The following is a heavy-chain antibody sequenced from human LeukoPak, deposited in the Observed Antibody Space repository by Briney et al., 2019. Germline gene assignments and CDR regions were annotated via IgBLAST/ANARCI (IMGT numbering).Heavy chain of an antibody. J-gene: IGHJ4*02. V-gene: IGHV3-23*01. D-gene: IGHD3-22*01. Sequence: GGSLRLSCAASGFTFSSYAMSWVRQAPGKGLEWVSSISGGGASTYYADSVKGRFTISRDNAKNSLYLQMNSLRAEDTAVYYCARYRLNYYDSSGYGYYFDYWGQGTLVTVSS. CDR3: ARYRLNYYDSSGYGYYFDY. CDR1: GFTFSSYA. CDR2: ISGGGAST.